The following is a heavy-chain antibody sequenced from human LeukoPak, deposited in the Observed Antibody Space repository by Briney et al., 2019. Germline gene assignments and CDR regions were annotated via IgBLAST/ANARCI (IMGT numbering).Heavy chain of an antibody. V-gene: IGHV1-69*06. CDR1: GGTFSSYA. CDR2: IIPIFGTA. Sequence: GASVKVSCKASGGTFSSYAISWVRQAPGQGLEWMGGIIPIFGTANYAQKFQGRVTITADKSTSTAYMELSSLRSEDTAVYYCARAIVVVPAATIYYYYYMDVWGKGTTVTVSS. D-gene: IGHD2-2*01. CDR3: ARAIVVVPAATIYYYYYMDV. J-gene: IGHJ6*03.